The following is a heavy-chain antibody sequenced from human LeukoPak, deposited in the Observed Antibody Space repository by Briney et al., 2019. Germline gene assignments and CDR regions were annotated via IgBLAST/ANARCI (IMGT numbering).Heavy chain of an antibody. CDR1: GYTFTDYC. CDR3: ATQRGSYLWGTDFDY. Sequence: ASVKVSCKASGYTFTDYCMHWVRQAPGQGLEWMGWINPNSGDTKYAQKFQGRVTMTRDTSISTAYMELSRLRSDDTAVYYCATQRGSYLWGTDFDYWGQGTLVTVSS. CDR2: INPNSGDT. V-gene: IGHV1-2*02. D-gene: IGHD3-16*01. J-gene: IGHJ4*02.